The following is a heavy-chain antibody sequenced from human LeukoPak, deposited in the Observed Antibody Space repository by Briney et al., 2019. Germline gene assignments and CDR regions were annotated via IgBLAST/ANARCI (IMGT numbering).Heavy chain of an antibody. CDR3: AGLIRRGRKPVNEMATRYNWFDP. V-gene: IGHV4-59*12. J-gene: IGHJ5*02. Sequence: SETLSLTCTVSGGSISSYYWSWIRQPPGKGLEWIGYIYYSGSTNYNPSLKSRVTISVDTSKNQFSLKLSSVTAADTAVYYCAGLIRRGRKPVNEMATRYNWFDPWGQGTLVTVSS. D-gene: IGHD5-24*01. CDR1: GGSISSYY. CDR2: IYYSGST.